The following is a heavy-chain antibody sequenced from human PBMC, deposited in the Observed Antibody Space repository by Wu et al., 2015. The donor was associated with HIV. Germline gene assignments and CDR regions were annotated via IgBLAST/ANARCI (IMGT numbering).Heavy chain of an antibody. D-gene: IGHD2-15*01. J-gene: IGHJ5*02. CDR3: ARGVYCSGGSCPPVGHGTNWFDP. Sequence: QMQLVQSGAEVKKPGATLKVSCKTSGYMFTDYYIHWVRQAPGQGLEWMGRIIPIFGTANYAQKFQGRVTITADESTSTAYMELSSLRSEDTAVYYCARGVYCSGGSCPPVGHGTNWFDPWGQGTLVTVSS. V-gene: IGHV1-69*18. CDR1: GYMFTDYY. CDR2: IIPIFGTA.